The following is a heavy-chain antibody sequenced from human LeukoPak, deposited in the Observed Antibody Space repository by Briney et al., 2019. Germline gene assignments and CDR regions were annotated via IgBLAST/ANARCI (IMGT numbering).Heavy chain of an antibody. Sequence: PSETLSLTCTVFGVSISSYYWSWLRQPAGKGLEWIGRIYSSGSTNYNPPLKSRGTMSVDTSKSQFSLELTSVTAADTAVYYCARMYSGTYGGIDYWGQGTLVTVSS. D-gene: IGHD1-26*01. CDR1: GVSISSYY. CDR2: IYSSGST. V-gene: IGHV4-4*07. J-gene: IGHJ4*02. CDR3: ARMYSGTYGGIDY.